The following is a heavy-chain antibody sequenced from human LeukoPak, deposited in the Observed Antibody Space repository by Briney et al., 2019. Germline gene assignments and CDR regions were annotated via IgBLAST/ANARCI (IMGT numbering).Heavy chain of an antibody. CDR1: GGSLSNYY. CDR3: ARDSSNAAVFDI. V-gene: IGHV4-59*01. J-gene: IGHJ3*02. D-gene: IGHD6-13*01. CDR2: INYRGNT. Sequence: PSETLSLTCIVAGGSLSNYYWTWVRQPPGKGLEWIGYINYRGNTNYNPSLKRRATISVDTSKNQFPLNLNSVTAADTAVYYCARDSSNAAVFDIWGQGTMVTVSS.